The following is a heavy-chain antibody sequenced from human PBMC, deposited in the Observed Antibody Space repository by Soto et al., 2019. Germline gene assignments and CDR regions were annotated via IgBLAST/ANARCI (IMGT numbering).Heavy chain of an antibody. D-gene: IGHD2-2*02. J-gene: IGHJ4*02. V-gene: IGHV3-33*01. Sequence: QPVGYLRLSCAASGFTFSSYGMHWVRQAPGKGLEWVAVIWYDGSNKYYADSVKGRFTISRDNSKNTLYLQMNSLRAEDTAVYYCARADIVVVPDAIDYWGKGTPVTVS. CDR1: GFTFSSYG. CDR2: IWYDGSNK. CDR3: ARADIVVVPDAIDY.